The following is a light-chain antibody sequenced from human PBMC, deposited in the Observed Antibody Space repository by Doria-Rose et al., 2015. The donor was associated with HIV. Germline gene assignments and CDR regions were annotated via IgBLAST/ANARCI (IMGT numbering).Light chain of an antibody. J-gene: IGKJ1*01. CDR1: QSFSSTY. CDR3: HQYGTSWT. CDR2: DGS. V-gene: IGKV3-20*01. Sequence: TQSPGTLSLSPGERASLSCRASQSFSSTYLAWYQQKTGQAPSLLIYDGSTRATGIPDRFSASGSGTDFTLTINRLEPEDFALYYCHQYGTSWTFGQGTKVEI.